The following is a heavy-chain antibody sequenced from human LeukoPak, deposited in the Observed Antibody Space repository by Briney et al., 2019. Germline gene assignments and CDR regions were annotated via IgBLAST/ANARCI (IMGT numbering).Heavy chain of an antibody. Sequence: PGGSLRLSCAASGFTFSSYSMNWVRQAPGKGLEWVSSISSSSSYIYYADSVKGRFTISRDNAKNSLYLQMNSLRAEDTAVYYCARDQHWPRDYVWGSYRFDYWGQGTLVTVSS. CDR2: ISSSSSYI. CDR3: ARDQHWPRDYVWGSYRFDY. V-gene: IGHV3-21*01. D-gene: IGHD3-16*02. CDR1: GFTFSSYS. J-gene: IGHJ4*02.